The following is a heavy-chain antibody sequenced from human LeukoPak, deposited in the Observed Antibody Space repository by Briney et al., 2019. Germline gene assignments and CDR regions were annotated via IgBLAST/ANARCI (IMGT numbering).Heavy chain of an antibody. CDR2: INPSCGST. D-gene: IGHD3-3*01. J-gene: IGHJ4*02. CDR1: GYAFTSYY. V-gene: IGHV1-46*01. CDR3: ARDPPLRRDFWSGYYSRGSSYFDY. Sequence: ASVKFSCKASGYAFTSYYMHCVRPAPGQGLEWMGIINPSCGSTSYAQKFQGRVTMTRDTSTSIVYMELSSLRSEDTAVYYCARDPPLRRDFWSGYYSRGSSYFDYWGQGTLVTVSS.